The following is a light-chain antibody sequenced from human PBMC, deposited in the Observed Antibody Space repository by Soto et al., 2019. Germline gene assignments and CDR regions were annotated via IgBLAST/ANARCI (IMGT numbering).Light chain of an antibody. CDR3: QQTYSTPRT. V-gene: IGKV1-39*01. CDR1: QTISSY. CDR2: AAS. J-gene: IGKJ1*01. Sequence: DIQMTRSPSSLSASVGDRVTITCRTSQTISSYLNWYQQKPGKAPKLLIYAASSLQSGVPSRFSGSGSGTDFTLTISSLQPEDLAIYFCQQTYSTPRTFGQGTKVEIK.